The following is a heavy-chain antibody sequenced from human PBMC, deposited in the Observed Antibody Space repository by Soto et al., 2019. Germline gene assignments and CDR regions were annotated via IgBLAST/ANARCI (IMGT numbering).Heavy chain of an antibody. J-gene: IGHJ4*02. CDR3: ARSPRMAPRPAYFDY. D-gene: IGHD6-6*01. V-gene: IGHV1-3*01. Sequence: GASVKVSCKASGYTFTTCAMHWVRLAPGQRVEWVGWINSVTGDTKYSQKFQGRVTITRDTSASTVYMELNSLGSQDTAVYYCARSPRMAPRPAYFDYWGQGTLVTVSS. CDR1: GYTFTTCA. CDR2: INSVTGDT.